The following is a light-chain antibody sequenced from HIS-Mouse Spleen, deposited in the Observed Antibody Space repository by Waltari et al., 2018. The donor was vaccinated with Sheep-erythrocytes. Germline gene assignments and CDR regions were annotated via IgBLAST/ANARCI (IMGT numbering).Light chain of an antibody. J-gene: IGLJ2*01. CDR2: KGS. CDR1: ALPKQY. V-gene: IGLV3-25*03. CDR3: QSADSSGTYVV. Sequence: SYELTQPPSVSVSPGQTARITCSGAALPKQYAYWYQQKPGQAPVRVISKGSERPSGIPERFSGSSSGTTVTLTISGVQAEDEADYYCQSADSSGTYVVFGGGTKLTVL.